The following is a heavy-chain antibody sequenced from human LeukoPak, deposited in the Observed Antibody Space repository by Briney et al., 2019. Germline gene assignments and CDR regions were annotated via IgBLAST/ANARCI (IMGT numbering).Heavy chain of an antibody. V-gene: IGHV3-23*01. CDR1: GFTFNNYA. CDR2: ISSGGST. Sequence: PGGSLRLSCAAAGFTFNNYAMSWVRQDPGKGLKWVSGISSGGSTYYADSVKGRFTISRDNSKNTLYLQMNSLRAEDTAVYYCAKDTYSTSPYYFDYWGQGTLVTVSS. CDR3: AKDTYSTSPYYFDY. J-gene: IGHJ4*02. D-gene: IGHD1-26*01.